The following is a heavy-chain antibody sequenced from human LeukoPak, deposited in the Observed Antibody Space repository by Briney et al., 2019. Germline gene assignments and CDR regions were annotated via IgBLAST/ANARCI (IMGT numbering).Heavy chain of an antibody. CDR3: AKDPAAVAGTSNYFDS. D-gene: IGHD6-19*01. CDR2: ISYDGTKK. J-gene: IGHJ4*02. Sequence: PGGSLRLSCAASGFTFSRYGMHWVRQAPGRGLEWVAVISYDGTKKFYEDSVKGRFSISRDNSKNTLSLQMNGLRPEDTAVYFCAKDPAAVAGTSNYFDSWGQGTLVTVSS. V-gene: IGHV3-30*18. CDR1: GFTFSRYG.